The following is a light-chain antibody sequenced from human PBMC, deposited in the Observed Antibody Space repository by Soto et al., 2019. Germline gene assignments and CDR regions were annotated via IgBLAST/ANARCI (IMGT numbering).Light chain of an antibody. CDR3: QHYNSYSEA. CDR1: QDIRNT. V-gene: IGKV1-6*01. Sequence: AIQMTQSPSSLSASVGDRVAISCRASQDIRNTLAWYQQKPGEAPKLLIFAASNLQSGVPSRFSGSGSVTDFTLAITGLQPEDFATYYCQHYNSYSEAFGQGTKVDI. J-gene: IGKJ1*01. CDR2: AAS.